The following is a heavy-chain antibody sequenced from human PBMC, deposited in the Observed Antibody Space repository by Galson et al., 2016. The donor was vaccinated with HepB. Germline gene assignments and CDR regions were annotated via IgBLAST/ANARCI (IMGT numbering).Heavy chain of an antibody. CDR3: ARGEWVRFTFYFDY. D-gene: IGHD3-16*01. Sequence: SLRLSCAVSGFTFRTSEMSWVRQAPGKGLEWVSYISYTGSNTYYADSVKGRFTTSRDNAKNSLYLHMNSLRAEDTAVYYCARGEWVRFTFYFDYWGQGSLVTVAS. CDR1: GFTFRTSE. V-gene: IGHV3-48*03. J-gene: IGHJ4*02. CDR2: ISYTGSNT.